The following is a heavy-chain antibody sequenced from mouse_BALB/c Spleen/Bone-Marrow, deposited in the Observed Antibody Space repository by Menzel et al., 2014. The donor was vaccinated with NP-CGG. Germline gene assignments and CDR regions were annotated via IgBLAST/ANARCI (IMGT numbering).Heavy chain of an antibody. D-gene: IGHD2-14*01. CDR3: ARQYRYYFDY. Sequence: EVQGVESGGGLVQPGGSLKLSCAASGFTFSSYGMSWVRQTPDKRLELVASINRNGGSTYYPDSVKGRFTISRDNAKNNLYLQMSSLTSEDTAKDYCARQYRYYFDYWGQGTTLTVSS. J-gene: IGHJ2*01. V-gene: IGHV5-6-3*01. CDR1: GFTFSSYG. CDR2: INRNGGST.